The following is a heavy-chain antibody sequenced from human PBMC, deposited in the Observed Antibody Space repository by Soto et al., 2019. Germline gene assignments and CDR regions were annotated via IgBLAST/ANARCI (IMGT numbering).Heavy chain of an antibody. V-gene: IGHV1-2*02. J-gene: IGHJ3*02. CDR3: AREYGGNFRAFDI. D-gene: IGHD2-21*01. CDR1: GYTFNAYL. Sequence: QVQLVQSGAEVKKAGASVKVSCKASGYTFNAYLLHWVRQAPGQGLEWMGWINPNSGGTSYVQKFQDRVTMTRDTSISTAYMELSSLRSDDTAVYYCAREYGGNFRAFDIWGQGTMVTVSS. CDR2: INPNSGGT.